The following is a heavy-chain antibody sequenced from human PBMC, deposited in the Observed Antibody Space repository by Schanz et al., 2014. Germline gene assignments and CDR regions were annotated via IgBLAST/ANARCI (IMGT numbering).Heavy chain of an antibody. CDR3: ARLWGGWRIPDY. J-gene: IGHJ4*02. D-gene: IGHD6-19*01. Sequence: QLQMQESGPGLVKPSETLSLTCSVSGDSISSTSYYWGWIRQPPGKGLEWIGSIYYSGSTYYNASLKSRSTIPVATSKTHFPRKLTSVTAADSAVYYCARLWGGWRIPDYWGQGTLVTVSS. V-gene: IGHV4-39*01. CDR2: IYYSGST. CDR1: GDSISSTSYY.